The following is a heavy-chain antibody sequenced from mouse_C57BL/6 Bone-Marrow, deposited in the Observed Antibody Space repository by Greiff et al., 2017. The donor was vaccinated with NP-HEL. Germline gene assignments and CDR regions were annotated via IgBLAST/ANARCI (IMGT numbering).Heavy chain of an antibody. V-gene: IGHV1-72*01. CDR3: ARGGIITTVVEERYFDV. D-gene: IGHD1-1*01. CDR2: IDPNSGGT. J-gene: IGHJ1*03. Sequence: VQLQQPGAELVKPGASVKLSCKASGYTFTSYWMHWVKQRPGRGLEWIGRIDPNSGGTKYNEKFKSKATLTVDKPTSTAYMQLSSLTSEDSAVYYCARGGIITTVVEERYFDVWGTGTTVTVSS. CDR1: GYTFTSYW.